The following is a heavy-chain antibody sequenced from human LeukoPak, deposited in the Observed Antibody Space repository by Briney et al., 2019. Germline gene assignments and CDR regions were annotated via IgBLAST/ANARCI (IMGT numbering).Heavy chain of an antibody. CDR1: GFTFSSYS. Sequence: PGGSLRLSCAASGFTFSSYSMNWVRQAPGKGLEWVSSISSSSSYIYYADSVKGRFTISRDNAKNSLYLQMNSLRADDTAVYFCARATWDPNYYYYMDVWGKGTTVTISS. V-gene: IGHV3-21*01. CDR2: ISSSSSYI. D-gene: IGHD1-26*01. CDR3: ARATWDPNYYYYMDV. J-gene: IGHJ6*03.